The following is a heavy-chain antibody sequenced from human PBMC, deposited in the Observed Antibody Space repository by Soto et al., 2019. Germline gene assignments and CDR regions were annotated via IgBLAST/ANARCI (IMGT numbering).Heavy chain of an antibody. CDR1: GGSISSYY. J-gene: IGHJ2*01. CDR3: ARDRAAGGNSEWFFDL. V-gene: IGHV4-59*01. CDR2: IYYSGST. Sequence: QVQLQESGPGLVKPSETLSLTCTVSGGSISSYYWSWIRQPPGKGLEWIGYIYYSGSTNYNPSLKSLVPISVDTSKNQFSLKLTSVTAADTAVYYCARDRAAGGNSEWFFDLWGRGTLVTVSS. D-gene: IGHD6-13*01.